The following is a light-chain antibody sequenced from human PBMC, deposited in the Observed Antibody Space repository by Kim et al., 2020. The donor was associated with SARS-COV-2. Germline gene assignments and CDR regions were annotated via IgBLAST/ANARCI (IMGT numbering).Light chain of an antibody. CDR2: KAS. V-gene: IGKV1-5*03. Sequence: ASVGDRVTITCRASQSIITWLAWYQQKPGKAPKLLISKASTLHSGVPSRFSGSGYETEFTLTISSLQPDDSATYYCQQYHSYSWTFGQGTKVEIK. J-gene: IGKJ1*01. CDR1: QSIITW. CDR3: QQYHSYSWT.